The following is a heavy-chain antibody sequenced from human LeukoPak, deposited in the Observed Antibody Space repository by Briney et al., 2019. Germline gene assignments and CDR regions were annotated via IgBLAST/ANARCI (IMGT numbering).Heavy chain of an antibody. CDR1: GYTFTSYY. Sequence: ASVKVSCKTSGYTFTSYYMHWLRQAPGHGIEWAGIIQPSDGSTSYSHKLQGRVTMTRDTSTATVYMELSSLRSEDTGVYYCARDLMTVGSYDILTAPWYYYYYGMDVWGQGTTVTVSS. J-gene: IGHJ6*02. CDR2: IQPSDGST. CDR3: ARDLMTVGSYDILTAPWYYYYYGMDV. V-gene: IGHV1-46*04. D-gene: IGHD3-9*01.